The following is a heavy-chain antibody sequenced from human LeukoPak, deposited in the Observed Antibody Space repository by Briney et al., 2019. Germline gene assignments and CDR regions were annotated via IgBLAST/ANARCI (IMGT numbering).Heavy chain of an antibody. CDR2: IYYSGST. D-gene: IGHD3-9*01. CDR1: GGSISSGDYY. Sequence: PSETLFLTCTVSGGSISSGDYYWSWIRQPPGKGLEWIGYIYYSGSTYYNPSLKSRVTISVDTSKNQFSLKLSSVTAADTAVYYCARGGYDILTGYSDAFDIWGQGTMVTVSS. CDR3: ARGGYDILTGYSDAFDI. J-gene: IGHJ3*02. V-gene: IGHV4-30-4*01.